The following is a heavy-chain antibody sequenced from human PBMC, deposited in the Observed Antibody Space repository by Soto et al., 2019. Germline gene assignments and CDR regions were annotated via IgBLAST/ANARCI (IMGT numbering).Heavy chain of an antibody. Sequence: GGSLRLSCAASGFTFSSYSMNWVRQAPGKGLEWVSYISSSSSTIYYADSVKGRFTISKVNAKNSLYLQMNSLRDEDTAVYYGAIYHYYGSGSYYRHFDYWGQGTLVTVSS. D-gene: IGHD3-10*01. J-gene: IGHJ4*02. CDR2: ISSSSSTI. CDR1: GFTFSSYS. V-gene: IGHV3-48*02. CDR3: AIYHYYGSGSYYRHFDY.